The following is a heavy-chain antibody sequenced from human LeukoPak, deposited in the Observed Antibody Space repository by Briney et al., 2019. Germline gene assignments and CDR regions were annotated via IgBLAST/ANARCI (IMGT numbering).Heavy chain of an antibody. CDR3: ASELRDSYYYYYGMDV. Sequence: ASVKVSCKASGYTFTSYDINWVRQATGQGLEWMGWMNPNSGNTGYAQKFQGRVTMTRNTSISTAYMELSSLRSEDTAVYYCASELRDSYYYYYGMDVWAKGPRSPSP. CDR1: GYTFTSYD. J-gene: IGHJ6*02. CDR2: MNPNSGNT. D-gene: IGHD1-7*01. V-gene: IGHV1-8*01.